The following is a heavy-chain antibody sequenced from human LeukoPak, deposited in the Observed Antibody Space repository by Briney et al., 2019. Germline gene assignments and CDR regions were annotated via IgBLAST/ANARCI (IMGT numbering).Heavy chain of an antibody. Sequence: PSETLSHTCTVSGGSISSYYWSWIRQPPGKGLEWIGYIYYSGGTNYNPSLKSRVTISLDTSKNQFSLKLRSVTAADTAVYYCARGNYWFDPWGQGTLVTVSS. J-gene: IGHJ5*02. CDR3: ARGNYWFDP. V-gene: IGHV4-59*01. CDR1: GGSISSYY. D-gene: IGHD1-1*01. CDR2: IYYSGGT.